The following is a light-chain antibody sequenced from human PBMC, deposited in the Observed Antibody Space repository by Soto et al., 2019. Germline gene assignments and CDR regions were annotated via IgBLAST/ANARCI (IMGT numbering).Light chain of an antibody. CDR2: AAS. V-gene: IGKV4-1*01. Sequence: DIVMTQSPDSLGMSLGERATINCKSSQNILYKSKNKNYLAWYQQKPGKIPNLLISAASTLQRGVPSRFSGSGSGTQFTLTISSLQPEDFATYYCQQLNAYPLTFGGGTKVDIK. CDR1: QNILYKSKNKNY. J-gene: IGKJ4*01. CDR3: QQLNAYPLT.